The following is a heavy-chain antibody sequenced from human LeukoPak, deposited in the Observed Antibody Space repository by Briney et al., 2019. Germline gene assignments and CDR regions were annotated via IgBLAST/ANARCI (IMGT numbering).Heavy chain of an antibody. D-gene: IGHD3-22*01. V-gene: IGHV3-48*01. CDR2: ISSSSSTI. CDR1: GFTFSSYS. CDR3: ARGVYYDSSGYALGYYFDY. J-gene: IGHJ4*02. Sequence: GGSLRLSCAASGFTFSSYSMNWVRQAPGKGLEWVSHISSSSSTIYYADSVKGRFTISRDNAKNSLYLQMNSLRAEDTAVYYCARGVYYDSSGYALGYYFDYWGQGTLVTVSS.